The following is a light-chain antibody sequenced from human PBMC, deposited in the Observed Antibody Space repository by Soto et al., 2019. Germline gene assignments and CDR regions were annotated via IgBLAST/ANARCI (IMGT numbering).Light chain of an antibody. V-gene: IGLV2-14*01. J-gene: IGLJ1*01. Sequence: QSVLAQPASVSGSPGQSITISCTGTSSDVGGYNYVSWYQQHPNKAPKLMIYEVSNRPSGIPDRFSGSKSGNTASLTISGLQAEDEAEYYCSLYTTASTYVFGTGTKVTVL. CDR3: SLYTTASTYV. CDR2: EVS. CDR1: SSDVGGYNY.